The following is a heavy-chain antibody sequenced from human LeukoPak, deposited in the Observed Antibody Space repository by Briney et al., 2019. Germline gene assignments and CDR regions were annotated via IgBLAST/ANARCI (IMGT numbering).Heavy chain of an antibody. CDR2: IYCSGST. CDR1: GGSISSYY. Sequence: PSETLSLTCSVSGGSISSYYWSWIRQPPGKGPEWIGNIYCSGSTNYNPSLKSRVTISVDTSKNQFSLKLSSVTAADTAVYYCARNYDSSGYTTFAYWGQGTLVTVSS. J-gene: IGHJ4*02. CDR3: ARNYDSSGYTTFAY. V-gene: IGHV4-59*12. D-gene: IGHD3-22*01.